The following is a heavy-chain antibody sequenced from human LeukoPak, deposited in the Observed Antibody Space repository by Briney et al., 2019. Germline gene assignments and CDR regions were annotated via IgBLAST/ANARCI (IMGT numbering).Heavy chain of an antibody. V-gene: IGHV3-48*03. J-gene: IGHJ3*01. CDR3: ARDQAYYYDSTGYHPDAFDL. CDR1: GFTFSSYE. Sequence: GGPLRLSCAASGFTFSSYEMNWVRQAPGKGLEWVSYISSSGSTIYYADSVKGRFTISRDNAKNSLYLQMNSLRAEDTAVYYCARDQAYYYDSTGYHPDAFDLWGQGTMVTVSS. CDR2: ISSSGSTI. D-gene: IGHD3-22*01.